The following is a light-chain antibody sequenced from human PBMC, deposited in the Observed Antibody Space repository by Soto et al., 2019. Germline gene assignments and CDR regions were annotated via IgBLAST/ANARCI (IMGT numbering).Light chain of an antibody. J-gene: IGKJ5*01. CDR1: QSISRF. CDR3: QQYNSYWIT. CDR2: DAS. Sequence: DIQMTQSPSTRSSSVGDRVTITWRASQSISRFVAWYQQKPGKAPKLLIYDASSLESGVPSRFSGSGSGTEFTLTISRLKTDDFATYYCQQYNSYWITFGQGTRLEIK. V-gene: IGKV1-5*01.